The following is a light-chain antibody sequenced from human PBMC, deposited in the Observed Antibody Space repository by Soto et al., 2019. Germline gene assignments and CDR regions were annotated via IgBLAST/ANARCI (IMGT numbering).Light chain of an antibody. CDR1: HSVRNK. V-gene: IGKV3-15*01. CDR2: DAS. Sequence: EIVMTQSPATLSVSPGERATLSCGATHSVRNKLAWYQQKPGQAPRLLIYDASTRATGIPARFRGSGSGTEFTLTISSLQSEYFAVYHCQQYYKWPQTFGQGTKVEIK. J-gene: IGKJ1*01. CDR3: QQYYKWPQT.